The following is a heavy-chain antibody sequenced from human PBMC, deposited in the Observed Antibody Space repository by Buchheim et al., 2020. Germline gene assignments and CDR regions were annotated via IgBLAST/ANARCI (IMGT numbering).Heavy chain of an antibody. D-gene: IGHD3-10*01. CDR1: GFTFSSYG. J-gene: IGHJ4*02. Sequence: QVQLVESGGGVVQPGRSLRLSCAASGFTFSSYGMHWVRQAPGKGLEWVAVISYDGSNKYYADSVKGRFTISRDNSKNTLYLQMNSLRAEDTAVYYCAKGGSDSMVRGVRIRSYYWGQGTL. CDR2: ISYDGSNK. V-gene: IGHV3-30*18. CDR3: AKGGSDSMVRGVRIRSYY.